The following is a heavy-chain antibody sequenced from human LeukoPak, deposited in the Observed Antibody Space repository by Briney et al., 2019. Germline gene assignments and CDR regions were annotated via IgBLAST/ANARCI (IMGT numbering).Heavy chain of an antibody. CDR3: ARASPLDCSSTSCPESWFDP. V-gene: IGHV4-30-2*01. D-gene: IGHD2-2*01. J-gene: IGHJ5*02. CDR1: GVSISSGGYS. CDR2: IYHSGST. Sequence: SQTLSLTCAVSGVSISSGGYSWSWIRQPPGKGLEWIGYIYHSGSTYYNPSLKSRVTISVDRSKNQFSLKLSSVTAADTAVYYCARASPLDCSSTSCPESWFDPWGQGTLVTVSS.